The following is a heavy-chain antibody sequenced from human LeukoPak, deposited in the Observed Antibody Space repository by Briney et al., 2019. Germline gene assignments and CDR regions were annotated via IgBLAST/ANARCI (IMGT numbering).Heavy chain of an antibody. CDR2: INPNSGGT. Sequence: ASVKVSCKASGYTFTGYYMHWVRQAPGQGLEWMGWINPNSGGTNYAQKFQGRVTMTRNTSISTAYMELSSLRSEDTAVYYCARGYGYLDYWGQGTLVTVSS. CDR1: GYTFTGYY. J-gene: IGHJ4*02. D-gene: IGHD5-12*01. CDR3: ARGYGYLDY. V-gene: IGHV1-2*02.